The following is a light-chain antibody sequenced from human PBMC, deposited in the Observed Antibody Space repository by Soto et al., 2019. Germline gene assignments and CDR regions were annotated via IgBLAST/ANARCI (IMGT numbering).Light chain of an antibody. J-gene: IGLJ2*01. CDR1: ISNIGSNY. CDR3: AAWDDSLSAVV. V-gene: IGLV1-47*01. CDR2: RNN. Sequence: QSVLTQPPSASGTPGQRVTIYCSGSISNIGSNYVYWYQQLPGTAPKLLIYRNNQRPSGVPDRFSGSKSGTSASLAISGLRSEDEADYYCAAWDDSLSAVVFGGGTKLT.